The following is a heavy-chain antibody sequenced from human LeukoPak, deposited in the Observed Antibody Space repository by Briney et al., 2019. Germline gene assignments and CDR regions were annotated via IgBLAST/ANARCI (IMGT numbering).Heavy chain of an antibody. J-gene: IGHJ4*02. CDR3: ARDLYGYSYGFDY. CDR1: GFTFSSYW. CDR2: IKQDGSEK. D-gene: IGHD5-18*01. V-gene: IGHV3-7*01. Sequence: GGSLRLSCAASGFTFSSYWMSWVRQAPGKGLERVANIKQDGSEKYYVDSVKGRFTISRDNAKNSLYLQMNSLRAEDTAVYYCARDLYGYSYGFDYWGQGTLVTVSS.